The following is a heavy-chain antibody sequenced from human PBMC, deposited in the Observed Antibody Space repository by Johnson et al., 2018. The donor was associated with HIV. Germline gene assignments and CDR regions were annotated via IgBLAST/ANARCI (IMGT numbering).Heavy chain of an antibody. CDR2: ISYDGSNK. CDR1: GFTFSSYG. CDR3: ARYYCSLYTLSANTDAFDI. D-gene: IGHD2-15*01. V-gene: IGHV3-30*03. J-gene: IGHJ3*02. Sequence: QMLLVESGGGLVQRGGSLRLSCAASGFTFSSYGMHWVRQAPGKGLEWVAVISYDGSNKYYADSVKGRFTISRDNAKNALYLQMNSLRAEDTAVYYCARYYCSLYTLSANTDAFDIWGQGTMVTVSS.